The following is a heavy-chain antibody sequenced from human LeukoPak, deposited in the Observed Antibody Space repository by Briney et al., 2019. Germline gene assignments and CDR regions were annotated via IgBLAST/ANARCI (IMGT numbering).Heavy chain of an antibody. D-gene: IGHD2-15*01. CDR2: IKPDGGEE. CDR3: ARDGGFRGVDC. CDR1: GFTFSNYW. Sequence: GGSLRPSCAASGFTFSNYWMSWVRQAPGKGLEWVANIKPDGGEEYYVDSLKGRFTVSRDNARNSLYLQMNSLRVEDTALYYCARDGGFRGVDCWGQGTLVTVSS. J-gene: IGHJ4*02. V-gene: IGHV3-7*01.